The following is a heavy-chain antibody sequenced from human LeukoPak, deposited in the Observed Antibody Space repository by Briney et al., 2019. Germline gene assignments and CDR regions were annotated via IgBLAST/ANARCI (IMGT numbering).Heavy chain of an antibody. D-gene: IGHD5-18*01. CDR3: AKNYAAMVEYYFDY. CDR1: GFTVSSNY. J-gene: IGHJ4*02. Sequence: GGSLRLSCAASGFTVSSNYMSWVRQAPGKGLEWVSVIYSGGSTYYADSVKGRFTISRDNSKNTLYLQMNSLRAEDTAVYYCAKNYAAMVEYYFDYWGQGTLVTVSS. V-gene: IGHV3-53*05. CDR2: IYSGGST.